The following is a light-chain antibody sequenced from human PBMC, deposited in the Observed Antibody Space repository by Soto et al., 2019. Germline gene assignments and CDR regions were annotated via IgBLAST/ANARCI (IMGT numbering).Light chain of an antibody. CDR1: HSISDA. CDR3: QHRSTWPQT. V-gene: IGKV3-11*01. CDR2: HAS. Sequence: EIVLTQSPATLSLSPGARATLSCRPSHSISDAIAWFQQKPGQAPRLLIFHASSRAAGPPARFSGSGSGTAFSLTISRLEPEDFAVYYGQHRSTWPQTFGQGTRVEF. J-gene: IGKJ1*01.